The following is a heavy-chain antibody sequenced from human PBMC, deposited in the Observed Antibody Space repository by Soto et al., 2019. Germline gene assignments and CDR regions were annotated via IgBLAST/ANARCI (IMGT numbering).Heavy chain of an antibody. J-gene: IGHJ6*02. Sequence: PGGSLRLSCAASGFTFSSYWMSWVRQAPGKGLEWVANIKQDGSEKYYVDSVKGRFTISRDNAKNSLYLQMNSLRAEDTAVYYCARDPVLRFLEWPKGDYYYGMDVWGQGTTVTVSS. CDR1: GFTFSSYW. V-gene: IGHV3-7*03. D-gene: IGHD3-3*01. CDR2: IKQDGSEK. CDR3: ARDPVLRFLEWPKGDYYYGMDV.